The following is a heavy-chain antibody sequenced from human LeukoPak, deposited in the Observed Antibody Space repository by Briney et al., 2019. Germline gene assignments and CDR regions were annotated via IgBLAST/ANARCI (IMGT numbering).Heavy chain of an antibody. D-gene: IGHD6-6*01. CDR1: GFTFSSYA. V-gene: IGHV3-23*01. CDR3: ARVSIQSSSPTGSDAFDI. CDR2: ISGSGAGT. Sequence: PGGSLRLSCAASGFTFSSYAMSWVRQAPGKGLEWVSAISGSGAGTYYADSVKGRFTISRDHSKNTLYLQMNSLRAEDTAVYYCARVSIQSSSPTGSDAFDIWGQGTMVTVSS. J-gene: IGHJ3*02.